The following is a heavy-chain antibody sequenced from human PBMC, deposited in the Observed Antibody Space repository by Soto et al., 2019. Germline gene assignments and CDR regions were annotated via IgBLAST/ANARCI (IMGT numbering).Heavy chain of an antibody. V-gene: IGHV3-23*01. CDR3: AKGGYTSPSDY. J-gene: IGHJ4*02. Sequence: GSLRLSCEASGFTFNNYAMTWVRQAPGKGLEWVATIRARDPSTYYADSVNGRFTISRDNSINIAFLFMNSLRAEDTAIYYCAKGGYTSPSDYWGLGILVTVSS. CDR2: IRARDPST. CDR1: GFTFNNYA. D-gene: IGHD5-12*01.